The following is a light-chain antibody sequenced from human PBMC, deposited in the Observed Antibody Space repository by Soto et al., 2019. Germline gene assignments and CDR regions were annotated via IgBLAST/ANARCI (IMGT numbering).Light chain of an antibody. J-gene: IGKJ1*01. Sequence: EIVMTQSPATLSVPPGERATLSCRASQSVSSNLAWYQQKPGQAPRLLIYGASTRATGIPVRFSGSGSGTEFTLTISSLQSEDFAVYYCQQYSNWPVTFGQGTKVEIK. CDR3: QQYSNWPVT. CDR1: QSVSSN. V-gene: IGKV3-15*01. CDR2: GAS.